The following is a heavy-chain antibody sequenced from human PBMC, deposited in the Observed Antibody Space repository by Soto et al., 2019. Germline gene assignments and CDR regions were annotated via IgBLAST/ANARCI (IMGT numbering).Heavy chain of an antibody. Sequence: GGSLRLSCTTSGFTFSNYAMTWVRQAPGKGLEWVSTISGSADTAFYADSVKGRFSISRDNSKNTLFLLLNSLRAEDTAVYYCAKAPRYNWSDFGIYWGQGTLVTVSS. CDR1: GFTFSNYA. V-gene: IGHV3-23*01. J-gene: IGHJ4*02. CDR2: ISGSADTA. CDR3: AKAPRYNWSDFGIY. D-gene: IGHD1-1*01.